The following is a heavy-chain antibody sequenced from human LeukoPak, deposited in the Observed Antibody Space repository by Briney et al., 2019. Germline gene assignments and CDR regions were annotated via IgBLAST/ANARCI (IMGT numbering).Heavy chain of an antibody. Sequence: QPGRSLRLSCAASGFTFSSYAMHWVRQAPGKGLEWVAVISYDGSNKYYADSVKGRFTISRDNSKNTLYLQMNSLRAEDTAVYYCARGVRSLYSKHGDYYYMDVWGKGTTVTVSS. CDR1: GFTFSSYA. CDR2: ISYDGSNK. J-gene: IGHJ6*03. V-gene: IGHV3-30-3*01. D-gene: IGHD4-11*01. CDR3: ARGVRSLYSKHGDYYYMDV.